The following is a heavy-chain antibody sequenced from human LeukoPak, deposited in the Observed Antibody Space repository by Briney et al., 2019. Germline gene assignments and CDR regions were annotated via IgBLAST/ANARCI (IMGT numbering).Heavy chain of an antibody. CDR3: ARGGPATAYDC. D-gene: IGHD5-12*01. J-gene: IGHJ4*02. Sequence: SETLSLTCAVYGRSFSGYYWSWIRQPPGKGLEWIGEINHSGSTNYNPSLKSRVTISVDTSKNQFSLKLSSVTAADTAVYYCARGGPATAYDCWGQGTLVTVSS. V-gene: IGHV4-34*01. CDR1: GRSFSGYY. CDR2: INHSGST.